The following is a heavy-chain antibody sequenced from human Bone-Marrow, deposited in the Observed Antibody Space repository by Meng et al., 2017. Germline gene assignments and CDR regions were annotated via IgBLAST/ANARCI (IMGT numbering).Heavy chain of an antibody. CDR2: INTDASIT. V-gene: IGHV3-74*03. J-gene: IGHJ6*02. CDR3: ARGDPSGSYYYYYYGMDV. Sequence: GESLKISCAASGFTFSSYNMHWVRQTPGEGLVWVSRINTDASITTYADSVKGRFTISRDDAKNTVYLQMNSLRAEDTAVYYCARGDPSGSYYYYYYGMDVWGQGTTVTVSS. CDR1: GFTFSSYN. D-gene: IGHD1-26*01.